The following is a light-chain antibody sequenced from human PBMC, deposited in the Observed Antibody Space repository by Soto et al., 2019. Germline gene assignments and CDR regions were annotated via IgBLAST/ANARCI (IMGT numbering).Light chain of an antibody. Sequence: EIVMTQSPATLSVSPGERATLSCRASQSVSDNLAWYQQKPGQAPRLLIYGASTRATGIPARFSGIGSGTEFTLTISSLPSEDFAVYYCQQSNNWPYTFGQGTKLDIK. V-gene: IGKV3-15*01. CDR2: GAS. CDR3: QQSNNWPYT. CDR1: QSVSDN. J-gene: IGKJ2*01.